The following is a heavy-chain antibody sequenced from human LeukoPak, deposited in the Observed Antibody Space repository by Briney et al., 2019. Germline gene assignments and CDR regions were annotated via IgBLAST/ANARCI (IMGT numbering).Heavy chain of an antibody. Sequence: GGSLRLSCAASGFTFSSYAMSWVRQAPGKGLEWVSAISGSGGSTYYADSVKGRFTISRDNSKNTLYLQMNSLRAEDTAVYYCAKDETLAVVVPADDYWGQGTLVTVSS. J-gene: IGHJ4*02. CDR1: GFTFSSYA. CDR2: ISGSGGST. V-gene: IGHV3-23*01. D-gene: IGHD2-2*01. CDR3: AKDETLAVVVPADDY.